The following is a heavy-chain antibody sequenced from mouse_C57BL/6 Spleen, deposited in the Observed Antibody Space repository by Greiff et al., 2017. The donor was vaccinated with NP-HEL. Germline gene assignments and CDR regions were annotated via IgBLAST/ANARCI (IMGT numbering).Heavy chain of an antibody. CDR1: GFTFSSYA. V-gene: IGHV5-9-1*02. D-gene: IGHD2-4*01. CDR2: ISSGGDYI. CDR3: TREGYYDYDEYFDD. Sequence: EVQRVESGEGLVKPGGSLKLSCAASGFTFSSYAMSWVRQTPEKRLEWVAYISSGGDYIYYADTVKGRFTISRDNARNTLYLQMSSLKSEDSAMYYCTREGYYDYDEYFDDWGQGTTLTVSS. J-gene: IGHJ2*01.